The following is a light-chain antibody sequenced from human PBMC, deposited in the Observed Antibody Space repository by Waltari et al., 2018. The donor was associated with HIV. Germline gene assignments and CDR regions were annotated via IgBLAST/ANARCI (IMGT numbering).Light chain of an antibody. CDR3: QQTFSPPRT. CDR1: QNVINY. J-gene: IGKJ3*01. CDR2: GAS. Sequence: DINMTQSPSSLSASVGDRVTIPCRTSQNVINYLNWYHQRPGKAPTLLIFGASTVQGGVSSRFSGSGSGTDFTLSIAGLQPEDIGTYYCQQTFSPPRTFGPGT. V-gene: IGKV1-39*01.